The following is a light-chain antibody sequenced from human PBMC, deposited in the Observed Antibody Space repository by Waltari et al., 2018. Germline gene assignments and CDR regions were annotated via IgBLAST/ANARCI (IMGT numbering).Light chain of an antibody. V-gene: IGLV2-14*03. CDR2: DVA. CDR1: SNDVGASNF. CDR3: SSFTDTHTLL. J-gene: IGLJ2*01. Sequence: QSALTQPASVSGSPGQSITISCTGTSNDVGASNFVPWYQQHPGRAPQLMIYDVAERPSGISYRFSGSKSANPASLTISGLLPEDEAIYYCSSFTDTHTLLFGGGTTVTVL.